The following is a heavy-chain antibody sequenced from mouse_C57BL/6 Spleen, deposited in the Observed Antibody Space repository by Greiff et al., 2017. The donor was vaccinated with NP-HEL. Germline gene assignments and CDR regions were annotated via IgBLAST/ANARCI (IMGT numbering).Heavy chain of an antibody. Sequence: VKLMESGAELVRPGASVKLSCKASGYTFTDYYINWVKQRPGQGLEWIARIYPGSGNTYYNEKFKGKATLTAEKSSSTAYMQLSSLTSEDSAVYFCAKEGSNYVSYWGQGTTLTVSS. V-gene: IGHV1-76*01. J-gene: IGHJ2*01. CDR1: GYTFTDYY. D-gene: IGHD2-5*01. CDR2: IYPGSGNT. CDR3: AKEGSNYVSY.